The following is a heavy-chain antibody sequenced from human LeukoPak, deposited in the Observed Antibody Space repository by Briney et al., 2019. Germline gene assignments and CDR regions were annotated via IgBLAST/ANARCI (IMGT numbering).Heavy chain of an antibody. CDR3: ARFDVESAHDY. V-gene: IGHV1-2*02. J-gene: IGHJ4*02. CDR2: INPNSGGT. D-gene: IGHD3-16*01. CDR1: GYTFTGYY. Sequence: GASVSVSCKASGYTFTGYYMHWGRQAPGQGLEWMGWINPNSGGTNYAQKFQGRVTMTRDTSISTAYMELSRLRSDDTAVYYCARFDVESAHDYWGQGTLVTVSS.